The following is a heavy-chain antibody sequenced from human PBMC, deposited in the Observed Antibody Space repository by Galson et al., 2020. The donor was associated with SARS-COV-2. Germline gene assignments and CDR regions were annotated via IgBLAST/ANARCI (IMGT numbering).Heavy chain of an antibody. D-gene: IGHD1-26*01. Sequence: GGSLRLSCAASGFTFSSYAMHWVRQAPGKGLEWVAVISYDGSNKYYADSVKGRFTISRDNSKNTLYLQMNSLRAEDTAVYYCARDGITINFDYGGQGTLVTVSS. CDR3: ARDGITINFDY. CDR1: GFTFSSYA. CDR2: ISYDGSNK. J-gene: IGHJ4*02. V-gene: IGHV3-30*01.